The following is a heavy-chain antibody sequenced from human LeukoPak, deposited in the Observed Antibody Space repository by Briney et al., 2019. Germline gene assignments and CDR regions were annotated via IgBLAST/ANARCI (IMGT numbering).Heavy chain of an antibody. J-gene: IGHJ4*02. Sequence: SETLSLTCTVSGGAISGYYWSSIRQPPGKGLEWIGYIYYSGSTNYNPSLKSRVTISVDTSKNQFSLKLSSVTAADTAVYYCARGRFNLDSWGQGTLVTVSS. D-gene: IGHD3-10*01. CDR2: IYYSGST. V-gene: IGHV4-59*01. CDR1: GGAISGYY. CDR3: ARGRFNLDS.